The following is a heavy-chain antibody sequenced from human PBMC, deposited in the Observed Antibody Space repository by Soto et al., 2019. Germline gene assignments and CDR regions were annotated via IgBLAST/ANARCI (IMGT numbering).Heavy chain of an antibody. V-gene: IGHV3-11*06. D-gene: IGHD4-17*01. CDR2: ISSSSSYT. J-gene: IGHJ6*02. CDR3: AITPIVLTLYSITVTTDGMDV. Sequence: PGGSLRLSCAASGFTFSDYYMSWIRQAPGKGLEWVSYISSSSSYTNYADSVKGRFTISRDNAKNSLYLQMNSLRAEDTAVYYCAITPIVLTLYSITVTTDGMDVWGQGTTVTVSS. CDR1: GFTFSDYY.